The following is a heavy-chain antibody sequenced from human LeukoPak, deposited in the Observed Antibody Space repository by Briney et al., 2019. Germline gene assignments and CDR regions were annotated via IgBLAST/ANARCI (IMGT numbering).Heavy chain of an antibody. CDR1: GYTFTGYY. Sequence: ASVKVSCKASGYTFTGYYMHWVRQAPGQGLEWMGWINPNSGGTNYAQKFQGRVTMTRDTSISTAYMELSRLRSDDTAVYYCARGGFPTYYYGSGSRPLDYWGQGTLVTVSS. J-gene: IGHJ4*02. CDR3: ARGGFPTYYYGSGSRPLDY. CDR2: INPNSGGT. D-gene: IGHD3-10*01. V-gene: IGHV1-2*02.